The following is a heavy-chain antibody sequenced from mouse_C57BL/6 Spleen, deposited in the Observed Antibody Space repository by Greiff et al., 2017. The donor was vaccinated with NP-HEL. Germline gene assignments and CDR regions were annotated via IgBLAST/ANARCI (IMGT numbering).Heavy chain of an antibody. CDR2: ISSGGDYI. J-gene: IGHJ4*01. D-gene: IGHD4-1*01. Sequence: EVNVVESGEGLVKPGGSLKLSCAASGFTFSSYAMSWVRQTPEKRLEWVAYISSGGDYIYYADTVKGRFTISRDNARNTLYLQMSSLKSEDTAMYYCTRAGTGGYYAMDYWGQGTSVTVSS. V-gene: IGHV5-9-1*02. CDR3: TRAGTGGYYAMDY. CDR1: GFTFSSYA.